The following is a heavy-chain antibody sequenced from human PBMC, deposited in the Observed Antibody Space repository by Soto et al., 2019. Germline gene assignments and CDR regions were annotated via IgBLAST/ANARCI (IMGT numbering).Heavy chain of an antibody. CDR1: GGSISSYY. J-gene: IGHJ5*02. Sequence: SETLSLTCTVSGGSISSYYWSWIRQPAGKGLEWIGRIYTSGSTNYNPSLKSRVTMSVDTSKNQFTLKLSSVTAADTAVYYCAREVVSSSWKIRQNWFDPWGQGTLVTVSS. CDR2: IYTSGST. CDR3: AREVVSSSWKIRQNWFDP. V-gene: IGHV4-4*07. D-gene: IGHD6-13*01.